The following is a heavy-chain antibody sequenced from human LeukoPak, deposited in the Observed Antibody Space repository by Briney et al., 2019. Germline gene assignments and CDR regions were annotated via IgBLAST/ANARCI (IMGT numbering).Heavy chain of an antibody. CDR2: IKSDGSST. CDR3: ARESGYHGSGFDP. V-gene: IGHV3-74*01. D-gene: IGHD3-10*01. Sequence: GGSLRLSCAASGFTFSSYWMHWVRQGPGKGLVWVSRIKSDGSSTSYAESVKGRFTISRDNAKNTLYLQMNSLRDEDTAVYYCARESGYHGSGFDPWGQGTLVTVSS. CDR1: GFTFSSYW. J-gene: IGHJ5*02.